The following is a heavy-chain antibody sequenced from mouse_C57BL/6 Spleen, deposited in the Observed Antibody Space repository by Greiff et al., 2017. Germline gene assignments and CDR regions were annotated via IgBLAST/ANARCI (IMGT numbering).Heavy chain of an antibody. CDR3: TISPGNYASWFAY. V-gene: IGHV1-15*01. CDR1: GYTFTDYE. CDR2: IDPETGGT. Sequence: QVHVKQSGAELVRPGASVTLSCKASGYTFTDYEMHWVKQTPVHGLEWIGAIDPETGGTAYNQKFKGKAILTADKSSSTAYMELRSLTSEDSAVYYCTISPGNYASWFAYWGQGTLVTVSA. J-gene: IGHJ3*01. D-gene: IGHD2-1*01.